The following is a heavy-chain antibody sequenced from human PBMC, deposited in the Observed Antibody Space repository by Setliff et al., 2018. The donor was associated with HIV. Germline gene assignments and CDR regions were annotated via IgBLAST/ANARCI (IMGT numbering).Heavy chain of an antibody. D-gene: IGHD3-3*01. V-gene: IGHV4-59*13. CDR2: VYYTGST. Sequence: ETLSLTCTVPGGFIGTYYWSWIRQSPGKGLEWIGSVYYTGSTNYNPSLESRVTMSVDTSKNQFSLRLMSLTAADTAIYYCARGRVTLNGVAAGHHYMDVWGKGNTVTVSS. J-gene: IGHJ6*03. CDR1: GGFIGTYY. CDR3: ARGRVTLNGVAAGHHYMDV.